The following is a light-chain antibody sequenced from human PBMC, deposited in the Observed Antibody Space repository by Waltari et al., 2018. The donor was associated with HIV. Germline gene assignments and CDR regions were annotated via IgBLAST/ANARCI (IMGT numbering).Light chain of an antibody. Sequence: DIQMTQSPSTLSASVGARVTITCRASQSISTWLAWYQQKPGKAPKLLIYKASSLESGVPSRFSGSGSGTEFSLTISSLQPGDCATYYCLQYNSYWTFGQGTKVEIK. CDR1: QSISTW. CDR2: KAS. V-gene: IGKV1-5*03. J-gene: IGKJ1*01. CDR3: LQYNSYWT.